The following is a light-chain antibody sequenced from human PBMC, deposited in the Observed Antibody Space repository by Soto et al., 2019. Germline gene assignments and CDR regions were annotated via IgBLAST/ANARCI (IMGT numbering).Light chain of an antibody. CDR2: EVS. CDR1: SSDVGGYNY. Sequence: QSALTQPASVSESPGQSITMSCTGTSSDVGGYNYVSWYQQHPGKAPKLMIYEVSNRPSRVSNRFSGSKSGNTASLTISGLQAEDEADYYCSSYTRSSTSYVFGTGTKVTVL. J-gene: IGLJ1*01. V-gene: IGLV2-14*01. CDR3: SSYTRSSTSYV.